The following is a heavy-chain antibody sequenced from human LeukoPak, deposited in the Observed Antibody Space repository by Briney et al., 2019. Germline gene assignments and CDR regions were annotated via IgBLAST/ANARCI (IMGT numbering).Heavy chain of an antibody. D-gene: IGHD2-8*01. Sequence: GGSLRLSCAASGFTFSSYAMSWVRQAPGKGLEWVSAISGSGGSTYYADSVKGRFTISRDNSKNTLYLQMNSLRAEDTAVYYCATGHCTNGVCYLYYFDYWGQGTLVTVSS. V-gene: IGHV3-23*01. CDR2: ISGSGGST. J-gene: IGHJ4*02. CDR1: GFTFSSYA. CDR3: ATGHCTNGVCYLYYFDY.